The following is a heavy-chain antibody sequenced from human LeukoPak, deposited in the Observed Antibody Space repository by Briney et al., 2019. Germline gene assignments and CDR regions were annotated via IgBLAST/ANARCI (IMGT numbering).Heavy chain of an antibody. CDR3: ARGDYEYGGTDY. CDR1: GYTFTNYD. Sequence: GASVKVSCKASGYTFTNYDINWVRQATGQGLEWMGYMNPKSDNTGNAQKFQGRVTMTSDTSISTAFMELSSLRSEDTAVYYCARGDYEYGGTDYWGQGTLVTVSS. V-gene: IGHV1-8*01. D-gene: IGHD4-23*01. J-gene: IGHJ4*02. CDR2: MNPKSDNT.